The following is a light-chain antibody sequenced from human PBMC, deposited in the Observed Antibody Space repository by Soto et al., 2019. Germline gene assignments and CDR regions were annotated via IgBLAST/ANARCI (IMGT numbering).Light chain of an antibody. J-gene: IGKJ5*01. V-gene: IGKV3-20*01. CDR1: QSVSGSY. CDR2: GAS. Sequence: ENVLTQSPCTLSLSPGERAPLSCSASQSVSGSYLAWYQQKPGQAPRLLIYGASSRATGIPDRFSGSGSGTDFTLTISRLEPEDFAVYYCQQYGSSPITFGQGTRLEIK. CDR3: QQYGSSPIT.